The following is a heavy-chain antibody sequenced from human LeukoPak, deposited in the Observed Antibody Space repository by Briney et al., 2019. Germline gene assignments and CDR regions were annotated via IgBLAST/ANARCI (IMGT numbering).Heavy chain of an antibody. J-gene: IGHJ4*02. D-gene: IGHD6-6*01. CDR1: GFTFSSYA. CDR3: ARGYSSSSWGNY. V-gene: IGHV3-30-3*01. CDR2: ISYDGSNK. Sequence: GGSLRLSCAASGFTFSSYAMHWVRQAPGKGLEWVAVISYDGSNKYYADSVKGRFTISRDNSKNTLYLQMNSLRAEDTAVYYCARGYSSSSWGNYWGQGTLVTVSS.